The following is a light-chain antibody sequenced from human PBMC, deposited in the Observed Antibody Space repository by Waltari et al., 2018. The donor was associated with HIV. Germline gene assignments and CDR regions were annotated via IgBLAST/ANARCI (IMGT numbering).Light chain of an antibody. J-gene: IGLJ2*01. V-gene: IGLV3-25*03. CDR3: QSAHSSATI. Sequence: SYELTQAPSQSVPPGQSAKITSSADTLSKHNVYWYQPKAGQAPVMRISKDTERCSGIPIRFFASSSGTTATLIISGVLAEDEADDYCQSAHSSATIFGGGTKLTVL. CDR1: TLSKHN. CDR2: KDT.